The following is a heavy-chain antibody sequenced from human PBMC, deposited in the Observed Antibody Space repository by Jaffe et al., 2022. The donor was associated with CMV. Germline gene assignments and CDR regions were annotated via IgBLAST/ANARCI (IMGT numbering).Heavy chain of an antibody. CDR3: ARWGYNSGYGDAFDI. V-gene: IGHV3-7*01. Sequence: EVQLVESGGGLVQPGGSLRLSCEASGFTLSSFWMSWVRQAPGKGLEWVANINQGGSEKYYVDSVEGRFTVSRDNGLHSVYLQMNSLRVEDTAVYFCARWGYNSGYGDAFDIWGQGTMVTVSS. CDR1: GFTLSSFW. J-gene: IGHJ3*02. CDR2: INQGGSEK. D-gene: IGHD2-15*01.